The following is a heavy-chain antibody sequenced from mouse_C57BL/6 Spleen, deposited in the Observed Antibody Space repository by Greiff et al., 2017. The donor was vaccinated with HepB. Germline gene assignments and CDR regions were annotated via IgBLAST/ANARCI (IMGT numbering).Heavy chain of an antibody. V-gene: IGHV1-54*01. J-gene: IGHJ2*01. CDR2: INPGSGGT. CDR1: GYAFTNYL. D-gene: IGHD2-2*01. CDR3: ARERLRRDFDY. Sequence: VQLVESGAELVRPGTSVKVSCKASGYAFTNYLIEWVKQRPGQGLEWIGVINPGSGGTNYNEKFKGKATLTADKSSSTAYMQLSSLTSEDSAVYFCARERLRRDFDYWGQGTTLTVSS.